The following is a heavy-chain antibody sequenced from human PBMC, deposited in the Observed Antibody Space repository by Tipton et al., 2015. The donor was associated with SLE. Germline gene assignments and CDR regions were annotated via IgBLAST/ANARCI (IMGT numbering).Heavy chain of an antibody. CDR3: ARDNSELWFGELSYFDY. CDR2: ISYDGDNE. CDR1: GFIFRNYV. V-gene: IGHV3-30-3*01. Sequence: SLRLSCAASGFIFRNYVMHWVRQAPGKGLAWVAVISYDGDNEYYADAVKGRFIISRDNSKNTLYLQMNSLRPEDTAVYYCARDNSELWFGELSYFDYWGQGTLVTVSS. J-gene: IGHJ4*02. D-gene: IGHD3-10*01.